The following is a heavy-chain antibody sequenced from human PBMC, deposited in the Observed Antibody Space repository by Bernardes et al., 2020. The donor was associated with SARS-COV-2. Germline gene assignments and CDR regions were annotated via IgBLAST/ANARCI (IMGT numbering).Heavy chain of an antibody. CDR1: RYTFSDYY. J-gene: IGHJ4*02. CDR3: ARTFYYDRGGDSVFDQ. Sequence: ASVKVSCKASRYTFSDYYIHWLRQAPGQGFEWMGWISPKSGATNYAQKFQGRVTMTRDTAISTEYMQLSRLTSDDTAVYYCARTFYYDRGGDSVFDQWGQGTLVSVSS. CDR2: ISPKSGAT. V-gene: IGHV1-2*02. D-gene: IGHD2-21*01.